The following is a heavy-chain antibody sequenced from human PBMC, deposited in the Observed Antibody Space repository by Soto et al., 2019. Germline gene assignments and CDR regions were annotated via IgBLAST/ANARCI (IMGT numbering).Heavy chain of an antibody. CDR2: IIPIFGTA. D-gene: IGHD5-18*01. Sequence: SVKVSCKVSGGTFSSYAISWVRQAPGQGLEWMGGIIPIFGTANYAQKFQGRVTITADESTSTAYMELSSLRSEDTAVYYCARAENSYGYVSYYYYYGTDVWGKGTTVTVSS. CDR3: ARAENSYGYVSYYYYYGTDV. J-gene: IGHJ6*04. V-gene: IGHV1-69*13. CDR1: GGTFSSYA.